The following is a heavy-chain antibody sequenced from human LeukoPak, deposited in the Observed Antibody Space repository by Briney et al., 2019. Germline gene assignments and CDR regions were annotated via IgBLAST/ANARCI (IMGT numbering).Heavy chain of an antibody. D-gene: IGHD2-21*02. CDR3: ARDSVAYCGGDCPPDY. CDR1: GFTFGTYA. Sequence: GGSLRLSCAASGFTFGTYAMSWVRQAPGKGLEWVSCISSSGSTIYYADSVKGRFTISRDNAKNSLYLQMNSLRAEDTAVYYCARDSVAYCGGDCPPDYWGQGTLVTVSS. V-gene: IGHV3-48*01. CDR2: ISSSGSTI. J-gene: IGHJ4*02.